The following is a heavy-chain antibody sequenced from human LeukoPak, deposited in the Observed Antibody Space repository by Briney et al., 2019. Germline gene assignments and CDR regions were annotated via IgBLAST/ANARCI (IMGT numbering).Heavy chain of an antibody. CDR2: IYHSGST. V-gene: IGHV4-30-2*01. CDR3: ARGGYDYVWGSYPPGPYFDY. Sequence: SETPSLTCAVSGGSISSGGYSWSWIRQPPGKGLEWIGYIYHSGSTYYNPSLKSRVTISVDRSKNQFSLKLSSVTAADTAVYYCARGGYDYVWGSYPPGPYFDYWGQGTLVTVSS. D-gene: IGHD3-16*02. CDR1: GGSISSGGYS. J-gene: IGHJ4*02.